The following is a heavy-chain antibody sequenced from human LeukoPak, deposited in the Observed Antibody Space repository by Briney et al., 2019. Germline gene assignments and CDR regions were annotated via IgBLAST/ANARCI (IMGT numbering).Heavy chain of an antibody. CDR1: GGSFSGYY. V-gene: IGHV4-34*01. CDR2: INHSGST. D-gene: IGHD3-10*01. CDR3: ARVGTRPISR. J-gene: IGHJ4*02. Sequence: PSETLSLTCAVYGGSFSGYYWSGIRQPPGKGLEWIGEINHSGSTNYNPSLKSRVTISVDTSKNQFSLKLSSVTAADTAVYYCARVGTRPISRWGQGTLVTVSS.